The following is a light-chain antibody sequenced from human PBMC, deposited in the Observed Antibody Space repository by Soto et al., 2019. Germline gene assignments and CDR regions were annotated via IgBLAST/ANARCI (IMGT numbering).Light chain of an antibody. CDR2: SNN. J-gene: IGLJ2*01. CDR1: SSNIGSNT. Sequence: QSVLTQPPSASGTPGQRVTISCSGGSSNIGSNTVNWYQQLPGTAPRLLIYSNNLRPSGVPDRISGSKSGTSASLAISGLHFEDEAAYYCAAWDDSLSGLLFGGGTKLTVL. CDR3: AAWDDSLSGLL. V-gene: IGLV1-44*01.